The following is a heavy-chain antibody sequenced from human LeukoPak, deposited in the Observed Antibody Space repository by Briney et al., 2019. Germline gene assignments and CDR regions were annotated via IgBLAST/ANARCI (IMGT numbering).Heavy chain of an antibody. CDR3: ARDLTPPYYYDSSGYYYGFSAFDI. V-gene: IGHV3-7*01. J-gene: IGHJ3*02. D-gene: IGHD3-22*01. CDR2: IKQDGSAK. Sequence: GGSLRLSCAASGFTFSSYWMSWVRQAPGKGLEWVANIKQDGSAKYDVASVKGRFTISRDNAKNSLYLQMNSLRAEDTAVYYCARDLTPPYYYDSSGYYYGFSAFDIWGQGTMVTVSS. CDR1: GFTFSSYW.